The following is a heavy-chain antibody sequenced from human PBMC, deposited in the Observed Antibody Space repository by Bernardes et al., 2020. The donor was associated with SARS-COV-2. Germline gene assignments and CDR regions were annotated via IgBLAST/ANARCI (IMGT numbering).Heavy chain of an antibody. D-gene: IGHD2-15*01. Sequence: GGSLRLSCAASGSTFSRNAMSWVRQAPGKGLEWVSGISGIVGSTFYADSVKGRFTISRDNPKNTVYLQMNSLRAEDTAVDYCARIPPRYCSGGSCLYGLDVWGQGTTVTVSS. J-gene: IGHJ6*02. CDR1: GSTFSRNA. CDR3: ARIPPRYCSGGSCLYGLDV. V-gene: IGHV3-23*01. CDR2: ISGIVGST.